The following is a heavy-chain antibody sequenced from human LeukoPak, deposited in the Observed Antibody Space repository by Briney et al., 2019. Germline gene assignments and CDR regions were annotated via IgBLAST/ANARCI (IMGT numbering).Heavy chain of an antibody. CDR2: IYYSGST. V-gene: IGHV4-39*07. J-gene: IGHJ5*02. Sequence: PSETLSLTCTVSGVSISSSSYYWGWIRQPPGKGLEWIGSIYYSGSTYYNPSLKSRVTISVDTSKNQFSMKLSSVTAADTAVYYCARVWAVRVVVGHNWFDPWGQGTLVTVSS. CDR3: ARVWAVRVVVGHNWFDP. D-gene: IGHD2-2*01. CDR1: GVSISSSSYY.